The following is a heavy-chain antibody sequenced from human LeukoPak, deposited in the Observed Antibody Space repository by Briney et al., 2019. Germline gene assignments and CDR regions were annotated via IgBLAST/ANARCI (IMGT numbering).Heavy chain of an antibody. CDR2: IIPIFGTA. D-gene: IGHD3-9*01. CDR1: GGTFSSYA. Sequence: SVKVSCKAPGGTFSSYAISWVRQAPGQGLEWMGGIIPIFGTANYAQKFQGRVTITADKSTSTAYMELSSLRSEDTAVYYCAREQYDVLTGYYGGTFDYWGQGTLVTVSS. J-gene: IGHJ4*02. V-gene: IGHV1-69*06. CDR3: AREQYDVLTGYYGGTFDY.